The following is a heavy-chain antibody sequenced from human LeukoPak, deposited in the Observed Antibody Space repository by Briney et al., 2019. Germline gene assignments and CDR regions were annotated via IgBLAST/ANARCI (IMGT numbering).Heavy chain of an antibody. V-gene: IGHV3-23*01. CDR2: ISGSGGST. J-gene: IGHJ4*02. CDR3: AKDLMWNSYGLFDN. CDR1: GFTFTTYA. Sequence: GGSLRLSCAASGFTFTTYAMSWVRQAPGKGLEWVSSISGSGGSTYYADSVKGRFTMSRGNSKNTLYVQTNGLRAEDTAVHYCAKDLMWNSYGLFDNWGQGTLVTVSS. D-gene: IGHD3-16*01.